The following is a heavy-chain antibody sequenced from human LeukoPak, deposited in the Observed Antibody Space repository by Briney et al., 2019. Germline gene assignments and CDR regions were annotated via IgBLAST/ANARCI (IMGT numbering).Heavy chain of an antibody. Sequence: ASVKVSCKASGGTFSSYAISWVRQAPGQGLEWMGRIIPILGIANYAQKFQGRVTITADESTSTAYMELSSLRSEDTAVYYCARDDDILTGDYWGQGTLVTVSS. V-gene: IGHV1-69*04. J-gene: IGHJ4*02. CDR1: GGTFSSYA. CDR3: ARDDDILTGDY. D-gene: IGHD3-9*01. CDR2: IIPILGIA.